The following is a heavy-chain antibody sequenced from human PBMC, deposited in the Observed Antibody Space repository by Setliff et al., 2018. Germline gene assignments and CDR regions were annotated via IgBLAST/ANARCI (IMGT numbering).Heavy chain of an antibody. Sequence: SVKVSCKASGGTFISFGISWVRQAPGQGLEWMGGIIPNLGRVKYAQRFQDRATITADESPSTAYMELNSLRSEDTAIYYRALDSYGDNLTYNWFEPRGQGTLVTVSS. CDR3: ALDSYGDNLTYNWFEP. D-gene: IGHD4-17*01. CDR1: GGTFISFG. V-gene: IGHV1-69*10. J-gene: IGHJ5*02. CDR2: IIPNLGRV.